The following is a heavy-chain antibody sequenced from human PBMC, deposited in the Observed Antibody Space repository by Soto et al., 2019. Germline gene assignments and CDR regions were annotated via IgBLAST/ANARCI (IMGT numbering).Heavy chain of an antibody. V-gene: IGHV5-10-1*01. J-gene: IGHJ4*02. CDR1: GYSFAGYW. Sequence: GESLKISCKGSGYSFAGYWITWVRQKPGKGLEWMGRIDPSDSQTYYSPSFRGHVTISATRSITTVFLQWSSLRASDTAMYYCARQIYDSDTGPNSQYYFDSWGQGTPVTVSS. CDR2: IDPSDSQT. D-gene: IGHD3-22*01. CDR3: ARQIYDSDTGPNSQYYFDS.